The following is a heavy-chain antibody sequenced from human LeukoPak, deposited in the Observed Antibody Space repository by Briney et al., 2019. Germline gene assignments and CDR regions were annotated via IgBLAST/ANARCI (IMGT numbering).Heavy chain of an antibody. CDR1: GFSFSDYW. V-gene: IGHV3-7*01. Sequence: GGSLRLSCAVSGFSFSDYWMSWVRQAPGKGLEWVANIKPTGSDKYYVDSVKGRFTMSRDNAKTSLYLQMNSLRVGDTAVYYCARGGYSRGYFDYWGRGTLVTVSS. J-gene: IGHJ4*02. CDR3: ARGGYSRGYFDY. CDR2: IKPTGSDK. D-gene: IGHD5-18*01.